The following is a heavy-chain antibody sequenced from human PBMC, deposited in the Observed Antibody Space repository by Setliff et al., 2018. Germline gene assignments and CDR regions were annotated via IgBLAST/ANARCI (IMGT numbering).Heavy chain of an antibody. CDR1: GFTYNNCW. CDR3: FGAGTCSY. V-gene: IGHV3-7*01. CDR2: INPDGSEK. J-gene: IGHJ4*02. D-gene: IGHD3-10*01. Sequence: PGGSLRLSCGASGFTYNNCWVSWVRQAPGKGLEWVASINPDGSEKYYVDSVKGRFTISRDNAKNSLSLQMNSLRTEDTAVYYCFGAGTCSYWGQGTQVTVSS.